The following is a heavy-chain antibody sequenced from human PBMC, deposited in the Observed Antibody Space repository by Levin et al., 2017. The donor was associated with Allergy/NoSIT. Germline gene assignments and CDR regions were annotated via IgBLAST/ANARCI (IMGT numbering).Heavy chain of an antibody. V-gene: IGHV4-38-2*01. CDR2: VYHSGST. J-gene: IGHJ4*02. CDR3: ARWYSSSGYFDY. CDR1: GYSINSGYY. D-gene: IGHD6-13*01. Sequence: PSDTLSLTCAVSGYSINSGYYWGWIRQPPAMGLEWIGSVYHSGSTNYNPSLKSRVTLSVDTSKKQFSLKLSSVTAADTAVYYCARWYSSSGYFDYWGQGTLVTVSS.